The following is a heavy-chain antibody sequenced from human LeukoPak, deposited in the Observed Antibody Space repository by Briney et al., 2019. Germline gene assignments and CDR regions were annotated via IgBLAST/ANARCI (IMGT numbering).Heavy chain of an antibody. CDR3: ARGYYGSGSHCCHMDV. CDR2: INHSGST. CDR1: VGSFSGYY. J-gene: IGHJ6*03. D-gene: IGHD3-10*01. Sequence: SETLSLTCAVYVGSFSGYYWSWIRQPPGKGLEWIEEINHSGSTNYNSSLRSRVTISVDTSKNQFSLKLSSVTAADTAVYYCARGYYGSGSHCCHMDVWGKGTTITVS. V-gene: IGHV4-34*01.